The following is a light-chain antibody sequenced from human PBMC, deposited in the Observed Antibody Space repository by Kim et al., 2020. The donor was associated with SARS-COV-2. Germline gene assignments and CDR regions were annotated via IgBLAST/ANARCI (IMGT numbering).Light chain of an antibody. Sequence: SVAPGERVTLSCRASQSVGSYLAWYQQKPGQAPRLLIYGASTRDSDIPARFTGRESGTEFTLTISSLQSEDVAIYYCQQYKTWPLFGQGTKVDIK. CDR3: QQYKTWPL. V-gene: IGKV3-15*01. J-gene: IGKJ1*01. CDR2: GAS. CDR1: QSVGSY.